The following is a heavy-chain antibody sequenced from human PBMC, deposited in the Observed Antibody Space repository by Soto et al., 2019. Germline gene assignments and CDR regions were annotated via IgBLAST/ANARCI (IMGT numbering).Heavy chain of an antibody. CDR2: VYYSGTT. CDR1: DDSITRSSHY. CDR3: ARHGLVYCSGGNCYPEAFDV. J-gene: IGHJ3*01. Sequence: QLQLQESGPGVVKTSETLSLTCTVPDDSITRSSHYWGWIRQPPGKGLGWIGSVYYSGTTYYNPSINSRVSITGETSKGQFSLRLKAVTATDTAVYYCARHGLVYCSGGNCYPEAFDVWGQGTMVSVSS. V-gene: IGHV4-39*01. D-gene: IGHD2-15*01.